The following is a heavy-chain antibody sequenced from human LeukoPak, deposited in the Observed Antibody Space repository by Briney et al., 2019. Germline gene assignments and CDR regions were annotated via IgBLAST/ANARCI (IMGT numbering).Heavy chain of an antibody. D-gene: IGHD3-10*01. Sequence: GGSLRLSCTASGFTFGDYAMSWVRQAPGKGLEWVGFIRSKAYGGTTEYAASVKGRFTISRGDSKSIAYLQMNSLKTEDTAVYYCTRVPLYGSGSANWFDPWGQGTLVTVSS. V-gene: IGHV3-49*04. CDR3: TRVPLYGSGSANWFDP. CDR1: GFTFGDYA. J-gene: IGHJ5*02. CDR2: IRSKAYGGTT.